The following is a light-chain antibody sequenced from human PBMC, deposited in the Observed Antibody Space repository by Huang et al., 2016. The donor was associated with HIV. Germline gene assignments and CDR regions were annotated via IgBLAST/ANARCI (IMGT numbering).Light chain of an antibody. J-gene: IGKJ1*01. V-gene: IGKV4-1*01. CDR1: QSVYSSSTSKDY. CDR2: WAD. Sequence: DIIMTQSPDSLAVSLGERATLNCRSSQSVYSSSTSKDYMAWFQQKPGQPPRLLLFWADAREAGVPDRVSGIGSGTHFTLTIANLEAEDAAIYYCQQYYSSPQTFGQGTRVEVK. CDR3: QQYYSSPQT.